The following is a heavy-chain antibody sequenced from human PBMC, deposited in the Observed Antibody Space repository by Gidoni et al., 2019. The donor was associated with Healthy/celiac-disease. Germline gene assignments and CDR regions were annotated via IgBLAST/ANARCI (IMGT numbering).Heavy chain of an antibody. V-gene: IGHV3-15*01. J-gene: IGHJ4*02. CDR3: TTFRYYYGSGSYYNGAFDY. Sequence: EVQLVESGGGLVKPGGSLRLSCAASGLTFSNACMRWVRQAPGKGLEGVVRIKSKTDGGTTDYAAPVKGRFTISRDDSKNTLYLQMNSLKTEDTAVYYCTTFRYYYGSGSYYNGAFDYWGQGTLVTVSS. CDR2: IKSKTDGGTT. D-gene: IGHD3-10*01. CDR1: GLTFSNAC.